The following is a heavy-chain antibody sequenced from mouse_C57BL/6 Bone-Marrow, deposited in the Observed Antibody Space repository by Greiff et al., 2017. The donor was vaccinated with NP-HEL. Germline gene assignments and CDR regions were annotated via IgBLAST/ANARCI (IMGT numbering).Heavy chain of an antibody. CDR1: GYTFTSYW. V-gene: IGHV1-72*01. Sequence: QVQLQQPGAELVKPGASVKLSCKASGYTFTSYWLHWVKQRPGRGLEWIGRIDPNSGGTKYNEKFKSKATLTVDKPSRTPYMQLSSLTSEASPVFDWEGTTVGGGDFDVGGTGTTVTVAS. D-gene: IGHD1-1*01. J-gene: IGHJ1*03. CDR2: IDPNSGGT. CDR3: EGTTVGGGDFDV.